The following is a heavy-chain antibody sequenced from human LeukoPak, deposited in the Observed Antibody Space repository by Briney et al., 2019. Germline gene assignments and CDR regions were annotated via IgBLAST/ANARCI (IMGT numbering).Heavy chain of an antibody. CDR1: GFTFSSYW. D-gene: IGHD3-16*01. Sequence: GSLRLSCAASGFTFSSYWMSWVRQAPGKGLEWVGYVSKSGSTNYNPSLQSRITISVDTSKNQFFLKLTSMTAADTAVYFCARDDYGVFDAFDVWGQGTVVTVSS. CDR2: VSKSGST. CDR3: ARDDYGVFDAFDV. V-gene: IGHV4-4*08. J-gene: IGHJ3*01.